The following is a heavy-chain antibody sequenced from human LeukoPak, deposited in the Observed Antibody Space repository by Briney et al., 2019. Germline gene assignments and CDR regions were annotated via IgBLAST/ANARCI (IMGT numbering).Heavy chain of an antibody. CDR3: AGDRYSSSYYFDY. D-gene: IGHD6-6*01. J-gene: IGHJ4*02. Sequence: GASVKVSCKASGGTFSSYAISWVRQAPGQGLEWMGGIIPIFGTANYAQKFQGRVTITADESTSTAYMELSSLRSEDTAVYYCAGDRYSSSYYFDYWGQGTLVTVSS. V-gene: IGHV1-69*13. CDR1: GGTFSSYA. CDR2: IIPIFGTA.